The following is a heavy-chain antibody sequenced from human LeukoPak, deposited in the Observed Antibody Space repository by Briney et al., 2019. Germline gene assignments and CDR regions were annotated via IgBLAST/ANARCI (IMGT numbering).Heavy chain of an antibody. CDR2: IYHSGST. V-gene: IGHV4-4*02. D-gene: IGHD3-9*01. CDR3: ARMPLRYFDWLLVVDV. CDR1: GGSISSSNW. Sequence: SETLSLTCAVSGGSISSSNWWSWVRQPPGKGLEWIGEIYHSGSTNYNPSLKSRVTISVDKSKSQFSLKLSSVTAADTAVYYCARMPLRYFDWLLVVDVWGQGTTVTVSS. J-gene: IGHJ6*02.